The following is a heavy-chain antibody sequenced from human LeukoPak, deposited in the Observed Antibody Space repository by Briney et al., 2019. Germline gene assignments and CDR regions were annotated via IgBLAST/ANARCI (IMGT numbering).Heavy chain of an antibody. D-gene: IGHD6-6*01. Sequence: SETLSLTCTVSGGSISSGGYYWSWIRQHPGKGLEWMGYIYYSGRTYYNPYLESRVIISLDTSKNQFSLKLSSVTAADTAVYYCARRSSSSGYFDYWGQGTLFTVSS. CDR3: ARRSSSSGYFDY. CDR2: IYYSGRT. V-gene: IGHV4-31*03. CDR1: GGSISSGGYY. J-gene: IGHJ4*02.